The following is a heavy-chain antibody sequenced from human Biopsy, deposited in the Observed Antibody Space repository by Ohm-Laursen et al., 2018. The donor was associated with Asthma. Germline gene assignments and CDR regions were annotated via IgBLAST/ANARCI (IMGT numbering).Heavy chain of an antibody. CDR1: GFTFGNAW. Sequence: SLRLSCAATGFTFGNAWMSWVRQAPGKGLEWVGRIKSKTDGGTTDYAAPVKGRFTISRDDSKNTLYLQMNSLKTEDTAVYHCTTGFWWTFDYWGQGTLVTVSS. J-gene: IGHJ4*02. CDR2: IKSKTDGGTT. V-gene: IGHV3-15*01. CDR3: TTGFWWTFDY. D-gene: IGHD3-16*01.